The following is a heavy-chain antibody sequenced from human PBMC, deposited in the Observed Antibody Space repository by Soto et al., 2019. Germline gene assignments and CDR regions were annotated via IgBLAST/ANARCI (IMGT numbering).Heavy chain of an antibody. CDR2: ISGSGGST. D-gene: IGHD3-10*01. CDR1: GFTFSSYA. CDR3: AKRASMVRGLIYFDY. Sequence: GGSLRLSCAASGFTFSSYAMSWVRQAPGKGLEWVSAISGSGGSTYYADSVKGRFTISRDNAKNSLYLQMNSLRAEDTALYYCAKRASMVRGLIYFDYWGQGTLVTVPS. V-gene: IGHV3-23*01. J-gene: IGHJ4*02.